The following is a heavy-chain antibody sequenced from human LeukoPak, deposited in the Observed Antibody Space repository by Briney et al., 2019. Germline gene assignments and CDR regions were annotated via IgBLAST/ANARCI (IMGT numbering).Heavy chain of an antibody. CDR3: TRNPGMDV. CDR2: INSDGSRI. V-gene: IGHV3-74*01. Sequence: PGGSLRPSCAASGFTFSSYWMHWVRQAPGKGLVWVSRINSDGSRITYADSVKGRFTISRDNAKNTLYLQMNSLRTEDTAVYYCTRNPGMDVWGQGTTVTVSS. J-gene: IGHJ6*02. CDR1: GFTFSSYW.